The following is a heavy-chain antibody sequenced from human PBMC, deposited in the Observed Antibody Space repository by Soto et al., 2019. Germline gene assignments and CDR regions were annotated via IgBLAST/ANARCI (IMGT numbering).Heavy chain of an antibody. CDR1: GYTFTGYY. V-gene: IGHV1-46*01. CDR2: INPSGGST. Sequence: ASVKVSCKASGYTFTGYYIHWVRQAPGQGLEWMGIINPSGGSTSYAHKFQGRVTMDRDTSASTAYMELSSLRSEDTAIYFCTREKYESTGYYPMSLWGQGTPVTVSS. D-gene: IGHD3-22*01. J-gene: IGHJ1*01. CDR3: TREKYESTGYYPMSL.